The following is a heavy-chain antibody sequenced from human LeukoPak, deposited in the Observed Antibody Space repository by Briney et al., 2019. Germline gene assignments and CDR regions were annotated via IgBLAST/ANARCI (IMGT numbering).Heavy chain of an antibody. CDR2: IYYSGST. D-gene: IGHD6-6*01. CDR1: GGSMSSSSYY. V-gene: IGHV4-39*01. CDR3: KIAARDYYYGMDV. J-gene: IGHJ6*02. Sequence: PSETLSLTCTVSGGSMSSSSYYWGWIRQPPGKGLEWIGSIYYSGSTYYNPSLKSRVTISVDTSKNQFSLKLSSVTAADTAVYYCKIAARDYYYGMDVWGQGTTVTVSS.